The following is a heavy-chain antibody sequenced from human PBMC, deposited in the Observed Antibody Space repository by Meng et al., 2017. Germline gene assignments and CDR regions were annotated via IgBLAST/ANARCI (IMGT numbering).Heavy chain of an antibody. CDR2: IIPIFGTA. Sequence: VHAGAEGQKPGASVQVPCTASGGTFNSYAISWVRQAPGQGLEWMGGIIPIFGTANYAQKFQGRVTITADKSTSTAYMELSSLRSEDTAVYYCASGPPGWFDPWGQGTLVTVSS. CDR1: GGTFNSYA. V-gene: IGHV1-69*06. D-gene: IGHD7-27*01. J-gene: IGHJ5*02. CDR3: ASGPPGWFDP.